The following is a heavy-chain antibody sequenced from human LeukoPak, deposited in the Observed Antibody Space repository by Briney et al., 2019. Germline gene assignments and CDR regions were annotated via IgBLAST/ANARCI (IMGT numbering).Heavy chain of an antibody. CDR2: IYYSGST. V-gene: IGHV4-34*01. D-gene: IGHD6-19*01. Sequence: PSETLSLTCAVYGGSFSGYYWSWIRQPPGKGLEWIGSIYYSGSTYYNPSLKSRVTISVDTSKNQFSLKLSSVTAADTAVYYCAREFSSGIDYWGQGTLVTVSS. CDR1: GGSFSGYY. CDR3: AREFSSGIDY. J-gene: IGHJ4*02.